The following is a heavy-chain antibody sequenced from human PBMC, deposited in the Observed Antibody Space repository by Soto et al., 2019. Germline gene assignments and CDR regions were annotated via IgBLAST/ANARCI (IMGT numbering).Heavy chain of an antibody. CDR3: ARERDLVVVAATVWRSRYNWFDP. J-gene: IGHJ5*02. D-gene: IGHD2-15*01. Sequence: PGGSLRLSCAASGFTFSDYYMSWIRQAPGKGLERVSYISSSGSTIYYADSVKGRFTISGDNAKNSLYLQMNSLRAEDTAVYYCARERDLVVVAATVWRSRYNWFDPWGQGTLVTVSS. V-gene: IGHV3-11*01. CDR2: ISSSGSTI. CDR1: GFTFSDYY.